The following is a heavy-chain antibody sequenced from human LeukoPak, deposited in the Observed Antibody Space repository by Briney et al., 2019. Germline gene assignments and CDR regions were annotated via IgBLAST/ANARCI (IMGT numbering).Heavy chain of an antibody. J-gene: IGHJ3*01. CDR3: ARVVAGLAALDV. CDR2: IFFSGST. Sequence: SQTLSLTCTVSGVSISSGGYYWSWIRQHPGKGLEWIGYIFFSGSTYYNPSLESRVNISVDTSENQFSLKVTSVTAADTAVYYWARVVAGLAALDVWGQGTVVTVSS. CDR1: GVSISSGGYY. D-gene: IGHD2-15*01. V-gene: IGHV4-31*03.